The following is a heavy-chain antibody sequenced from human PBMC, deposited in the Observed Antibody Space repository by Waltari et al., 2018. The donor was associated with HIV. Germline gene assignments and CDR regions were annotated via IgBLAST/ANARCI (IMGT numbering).Heavy chain of an antibody. Sequence: QVQLQQWGAGLLKPSETLSLTCAVYGGSFSGYYWSWIRQPPGKGLEWIGEINHSGSTNYNPSLKSRVTISVDTSKNQFSLKLSSVTAADTAVYYCARVNKGAVAGNNFDYWGQGTLVTVSS. V-gene: IGHV4-34*01. J-gene: IGHJ4*02. CDR2: INHSGST. CDR1: GGSFSGYY. D-gene: IGHD6-19*01. CDR3: ARVNKGAVAGNNFDY.